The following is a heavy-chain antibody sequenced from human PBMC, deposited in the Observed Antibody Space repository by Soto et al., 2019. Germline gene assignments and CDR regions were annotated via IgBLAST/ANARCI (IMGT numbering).Heavy chain of an antibody. CDR3: ARARGDHIDY. V-gene: IGHV4-59*01. CDR1: GGSIISYY. Sequence: PSETLSLTCTVSGGSIISYYWSWIRQPPWKGLEWIGYSGSTNYNPSLKSRVTISVDTSKNQFSLKLSSVTAADTAVYYCARARGDHIDYWGQGTLVTVSS. J-gene: IGHJ4*02. D-gene: IGHD2-21*02. CDR2: SGST.